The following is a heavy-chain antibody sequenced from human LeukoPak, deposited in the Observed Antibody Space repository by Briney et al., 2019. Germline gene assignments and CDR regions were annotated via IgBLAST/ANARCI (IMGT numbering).Heavy chain of an antibody. CDR2: ISYDGSNN. CDR3: ARDWRFTFAGDFLPGY. D-gene: IGHD2-21*02. Sequence: GGSLRLSCAASGFTFSSYAMHWVRQAPGKGLEWIAVISYDGSNNYYADSVKGRFTISRDTSKSTLYLQMNSVRAEDTALYYCARDWRFTFAGDFLPGYWGQGTLVTVSS. J-gene: IGHJ4*02. V-gene: IGHV3-30*04. CDR1: GFTFSSYA.